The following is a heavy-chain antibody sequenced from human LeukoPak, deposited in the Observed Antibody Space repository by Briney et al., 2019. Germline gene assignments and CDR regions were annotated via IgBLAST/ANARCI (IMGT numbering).Heavy chain of an antibody. CDR3: ARRASGSYSNFDY. J-gene: IGHJ4*02. CDR1: GGSISSGSYY. D-gene: IGHD3-10*01. V-gene: IGHV4-61*02. CDR2: IYTSGST. Sequence: SETLSLTCTVSGGSISSGSYYWNWIRQPARKGLEWIGRIYTSGSTNYNPSLKSRVTISIDTSKNQFSLKLSSVTAADTAVYYCARRASGSYSNFDYWGQGTLVTVSS.